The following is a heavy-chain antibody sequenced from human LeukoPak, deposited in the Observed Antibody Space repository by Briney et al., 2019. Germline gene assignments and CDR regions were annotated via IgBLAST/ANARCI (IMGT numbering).Heavy chain of an antibody. D-gene: IGHD6-19*01. Sequence: ASVKVSCKASGYTFTGYYMHWVRQAPGQGLEWMGIINPSGGSTSYAQKFQGRVTMTRDTSTSTVYMELSSLRSEDTAVYYCASENSYSSGWSALGYWGQGTLVTVSS. V-gene: IGHV1-46*01. J-gene: IGHJ4*02. CDR2: INPSGGST. CDR3: ASENSYSSGWSALGY. CDR1: GYTFTGYY.